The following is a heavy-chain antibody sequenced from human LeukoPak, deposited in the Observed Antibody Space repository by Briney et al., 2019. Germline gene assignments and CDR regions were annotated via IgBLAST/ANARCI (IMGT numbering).Heavy chain of an antibody. V-gene: IGHV1-2*06. CDR3: ARELDGYNFDGLYY. Sequence: GASVKVSCKASGYTFTGYYMDWVRQAPGQGLEWMGRINPNSGGTNYAQKFQGRVTMTRDTSISTAYMELSRLRSDDTAVYYCARELDGYNFDGLYYWGQGTLVTVSS. J-gene: IGHJ4*02. D-gene: IGHD5-24*01. CDR2: INPNSGGT. CDR1: GYTFTGYY.